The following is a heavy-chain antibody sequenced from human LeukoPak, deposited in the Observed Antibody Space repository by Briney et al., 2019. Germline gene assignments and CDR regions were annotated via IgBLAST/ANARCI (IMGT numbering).Heavy chain of an antibody. D-gene: IGHD3-22*01. CDR3: ARVRDSSGYYGWFDP. Sequence: GSLRLSCAASGFTFSSYAMHWVRQAPGKGLEWVALISYDGSNKYYADSVKARFTISRDNAKNSLYLQMNSLRAEDTAVYYCARVRDSSGYYGWFDPWGQGTLVTVSS. CDR1: GFTFSSYA. J-gene: IGHJ5*02. V-gene: IGHV3-30*04. CDR2: ISYDGSNK.